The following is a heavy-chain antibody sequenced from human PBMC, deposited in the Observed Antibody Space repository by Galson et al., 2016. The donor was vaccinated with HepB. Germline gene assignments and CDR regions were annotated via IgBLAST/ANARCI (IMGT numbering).Heavy chain of an antibody. D-gene: IGHD6-13*01. CDR3: AKGGGSTWYISPHFVDP. Sequence: SLRLSCAASGLTFSNYAMTWVRQAPGKGLEWVSSISGDTTTTYYADSVKGRFTISRDNSKNPFYLRMNSLRAEDTASYYCAKGGGSTWYISPHFVDPWGQGTLVTVSS. CDR1: GLTFSNYA. V-gene: IGHV3-23*01. J-gene: IGHJ5*02. CDR2: ISGDTTTT.